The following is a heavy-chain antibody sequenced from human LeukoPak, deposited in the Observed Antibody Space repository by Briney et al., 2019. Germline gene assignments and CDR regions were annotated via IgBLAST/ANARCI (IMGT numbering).Heavy chain of an antibody. V-gene: IGHV4-59*01. CDR2: IYHSGST. D-gene: IGHD3-22*01. J-gene: IGHJ4*02. CDR3: ARSAAGYYDSSGYYYRPFDY. CDR1: GGSISSYY. Sequence: SETLSLTCTVSGGSISSYYWSWIRQPPGKGLEWIGYIYHSGSTNYNPSLKSRVTISVDTSKNQFSLKLSSVTAADTAVYYCARSAAGYYDSSGYYYRPFDYWGQGTLVTVSS.